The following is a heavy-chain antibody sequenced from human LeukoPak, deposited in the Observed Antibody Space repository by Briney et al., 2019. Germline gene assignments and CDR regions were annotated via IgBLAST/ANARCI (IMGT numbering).Heavy chain of an antibody. V-gene: IGHV6-1*01. CDR1: GDSVSSNGAA. D-gene: IGHD3-3*01. CDR2: TYYRSQQWYS. J-gene: IGHJ5*01. CDR3: GRQPDFRVGTNWARANPVNGYS. Sequence: SQTLSLTCAISGDSVSSNGAAWGWIRQSPSRGLEWLGRTYYRSQQWYSDYAPSVKGRITINADTSQNQFSLHLNSVTPEDTAVYYCGRQPDFRVGTNWARANPVNGYSW.